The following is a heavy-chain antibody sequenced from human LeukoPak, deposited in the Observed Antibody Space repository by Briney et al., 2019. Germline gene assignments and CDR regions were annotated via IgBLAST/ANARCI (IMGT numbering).Heavy chain of an antibody. CDR3: ARGLDDILTGSEDVFDI. D-gene: IGHD3-9*01. Sequence: ASVKVSCKASGYTFTSHGISWVRQAPGQGLEWMGWLSTYFGNTNYVQKFQGRLTMTTDTSTSTAYMELRSLRSDDTAVYYCARGLDDILTGSEDVFDIWGQGTRVTVSS. J-gene: IGHJ3*02. CDR1: GYTFTSHG. V-gene: IGHV1-18*04. CDR2: LSTYFGNT.